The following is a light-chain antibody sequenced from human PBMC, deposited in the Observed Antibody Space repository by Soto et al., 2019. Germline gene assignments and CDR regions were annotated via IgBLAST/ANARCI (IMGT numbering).Light chain of an antibody. CDR1: QSVSSN. CDR2: DAS. CDR3: QQYNRWPAT. V-gene: IGKV3-15*01. Sequence: EIVMTQSPATLSVSPGERVTLSCRSSQSVSSNLAWYQQKPGQAPRLLMYDASTRATGFPARFSGSGSGTEFTLTISSQQSEDFAVYYCQQYNRWPATFGQGTKVDI. J-gene: IGKJ1*01.